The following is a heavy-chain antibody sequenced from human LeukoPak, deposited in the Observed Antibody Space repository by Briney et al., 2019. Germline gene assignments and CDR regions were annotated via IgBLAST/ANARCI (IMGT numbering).Heavy chain of an antibody. CDR1: GYTFTSYG. V-gene: IGHV1-18*04. J-gene: IGHJ4*02. Sequence: ASVKVSCKASGYTFTSYGISWVRQAHGQGLEWMGWISAYNGNTNYAQKLQGRVTMTTDTSTSTAYMELRSLRSDDTAVYYCATDVTVAGYFDYWGQGTLVTVSS. CDR2: ISAYNGNT. D-gene: IGHD6-19*01. CDR3: ATDVTVAGYFDY.